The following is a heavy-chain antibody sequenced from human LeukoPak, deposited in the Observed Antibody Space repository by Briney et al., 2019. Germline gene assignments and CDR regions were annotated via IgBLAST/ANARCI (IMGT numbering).Heavy chain of an antibody. D-gene: IGHD6-19*01. Sequence: GASVKVSCKASGYTFTGYYMHWVRQAPGQGLEWMGWINPNSGGTNYAQKFQGRVTMTRDTSIGTAYMELSRLRSDDTAVYYCARKGGDSSGWFTRIDYFDYWGQGTLVTVSS. CDR1: GYTFTGYY. CDR2: INPNSGGT. J-gene: IGHJ4*02. V-gene: IGHV1-2*02. CDR3: ARKGGDSSGWFTRIDYFDY.